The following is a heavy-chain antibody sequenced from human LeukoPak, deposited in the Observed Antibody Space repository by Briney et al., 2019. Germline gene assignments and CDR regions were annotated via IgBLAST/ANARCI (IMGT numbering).Heavy chain of an antibody. CDR3: ARGLYGYSGWRYFDY. J-gene: IGHJ4*02. V-gene: IGHV4-59*01. CDR2: IYYSGST. D-gene: IGHD5-12*01. CDR1: GGSISSYY. Sequence: SETLSLTCTVSGGSISSYYWSWIRQPPGKGLEWIGYIYYSGSTNYNPSLKSRVTISVDTSKNQFSLKLSSVTAADTAVYYCARGLYGYSGWRYFDYWGQGTLVTVSS.